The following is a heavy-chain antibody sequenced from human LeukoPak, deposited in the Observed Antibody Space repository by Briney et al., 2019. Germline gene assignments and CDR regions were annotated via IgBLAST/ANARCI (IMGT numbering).Heavy chain of an antibody. J-gene: IGHJ6*03. CDR3: ARLGSVGYYNYQYMDI. CDR2: INDIGNT. CDR1: GGSFSGYY. V-gene: IGHV4-34*01. D-gene: IGHD3-10*01. Sequence: SETLSLTCAVYGGSFSGYYRSWIRQPPGKGLEWIGEINDIGNTNYDPSLRSRVTISVDTSKNQFSLSLTSATAADTAVYFCARLGSVGYYNYQYMDIWGNGTTVTVSS.